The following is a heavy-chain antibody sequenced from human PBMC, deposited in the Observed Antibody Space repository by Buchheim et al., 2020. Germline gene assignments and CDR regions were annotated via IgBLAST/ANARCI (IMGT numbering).Heavy chain of an antibody. CDR1: GGSISSGGYY. V-gene: IGHV4-31*03. D-gene: IGHD2-15*01. Sequence: QVQLQESGPGLVKPSQTLSLTFTVSGGSISSGGYYWSWIRQHPGKGLEWIGYIYYSGITYYNPSLKSRVTISVDTSKNHFSLRLSSVTAADSAVYYCARDRRRRVVDVWGQGTT. CDR3: ARDRRRRVVDV. J-gene: IGHJ6*02. CDR2: IYYSGIT.